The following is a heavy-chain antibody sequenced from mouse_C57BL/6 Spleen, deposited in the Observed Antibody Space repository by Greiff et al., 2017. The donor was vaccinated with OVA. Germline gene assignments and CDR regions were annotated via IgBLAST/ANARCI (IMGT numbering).Heavy chain of an antibody. CDR2: IDPETGGT. V-gene: IGHV1-15*01. Sequence: VQLQQSGAELVRPGASVTLSCKASGYTFTDYEMHWVKQTPVHGLEWIGAIDPETGGTAYNQKFKGKAILTADKSSSTAYMELRSLTSEDSAVYYCTRSGDPVTWFAYWGQGTLVTVAA. D-gene: IGHD2-12*01. J-gene: IGHJ3*01. CDR3: TRSGDPVTWFAY. CDR1: GYTFTDYE.